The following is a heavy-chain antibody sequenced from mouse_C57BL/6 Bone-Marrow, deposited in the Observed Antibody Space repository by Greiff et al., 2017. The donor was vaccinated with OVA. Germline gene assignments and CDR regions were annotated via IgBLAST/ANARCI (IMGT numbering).Heavy chain of an antibody. CDR3: AMAHDGGYWYFDV. CDR2: INPSNGGT. D-gene: IGHD1-1*02. Sequence: QVHVKQPGTDLVKPGASVKLSCKASGYTFTSYWMHWVKQRPGQGLEWIGNINPSNGGTNYNEKFKSKATLTVDKSSSTAYMQLSSLTSEDSAVYYCAMAHDGGYWYFDVWGTGTTVTVSS. J-gene: IGHJ1*03. CDR1: GYTFTSYW. V-gene: IGHV1-53*01.